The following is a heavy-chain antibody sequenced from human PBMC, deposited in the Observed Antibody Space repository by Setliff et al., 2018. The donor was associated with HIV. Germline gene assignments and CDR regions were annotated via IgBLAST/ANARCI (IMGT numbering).Heavy chain of an antibody. CDR3: VRDRGISSFET. V-gene: IGHV6-1*01. CDR2: TYYRSTWRF. J-gene: IGHJ3*02. D-gene: IGHD3-10*01. CDR1: GDNVSSGTSA. Sequence: SQTLSLTCAISGDNVSSGTSAWSWIRQSPSRGLEWLGRTYYRSTWRFGYADSVRGRISIAPDTSKNQFSVQLKSVTPEDAAVYFCVRDRGISSFETWGQGTKVTVSS.